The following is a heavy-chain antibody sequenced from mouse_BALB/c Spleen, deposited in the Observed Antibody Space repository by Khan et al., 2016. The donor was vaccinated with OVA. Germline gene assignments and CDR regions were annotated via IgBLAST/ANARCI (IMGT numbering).Heavy chain of an antibody. CDR1: GFTFSSYS. V-gene: IGHV5-6*01. Sequence: EVELVESGGDSVKPGGSLKLSCAASGFTFSSYSMSWVRQTPDKRLEWVATMSSGGDYTYYPDRVKGRFTISRDNAKNTLYLQMSSLRSEDTAMYYYASHLNGSFAYWGQGTLVTVSA. CDR2: MSSGGDYT. J-gene: IGHJ3*01. CDR3: ASHLNGSFAY.